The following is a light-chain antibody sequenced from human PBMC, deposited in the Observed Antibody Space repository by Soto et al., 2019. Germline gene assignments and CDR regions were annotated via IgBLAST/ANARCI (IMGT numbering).Light chain of an antibody. J-gene: IGKJ2*01. CDR2: GVS. Sequence: ELVMTQSPATLSVSPGERDTLSCRASQSVTNNLAWYQQKPGQPPKLVLYGVSTRAAGIPARFNGSVSGTEFTLTISSRQSEDFAVYYCQQYNNWPPKYTFGQGTKLEIK. CDR1: QSVTNN. CDR3: QQYNNWPPKYT. V-gene: IGKV3D-15*01.